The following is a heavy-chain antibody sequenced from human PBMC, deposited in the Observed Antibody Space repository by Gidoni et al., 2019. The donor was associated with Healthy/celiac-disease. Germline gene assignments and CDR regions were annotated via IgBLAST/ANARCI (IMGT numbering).Heavy chain of an antibody. CDR1: GNTFTSYY. CDR2: INPSGGST. Sequence: QVQLVQSGAEVKKPGASVKVSCKASGNTFTSYYMPWVRQAPGQGLEWMGIINPSGGSTSYAQKFQGRVTMTRDTSTSTVYMELSSLRSEDTAVYYCARDCSSTSCYLYYYYGMDVWGQGTTVTVSS. V-gene: IGHV1-46*01. J-gene: IGHJ6*02. CDR3: ARDCSSTSCYLYYYYGMDV. D-gene: IGHD2-2*01.